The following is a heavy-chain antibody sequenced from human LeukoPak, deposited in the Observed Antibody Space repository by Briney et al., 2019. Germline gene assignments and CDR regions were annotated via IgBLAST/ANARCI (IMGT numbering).Heavy chain of an antibody. CDR3: ASEANCNGGRCSLQSVAS. CDR1: GYTFTSYY. J-gene: IGHJ4*02. Sequence: ASVNLSCKASGYTFTSYYMHWVRQAPGQGLEWMGWIDTSNGATNYAQKFQGRVTISRDTSIGTAYMALTNLISDDTAIYYCASEANCNGGRCSLQSVASWGQGTLVTVSS. V-gene: IGHV1-2*02. CDR2: IDTSNGAT. D-gene: IGHD2-15*01.